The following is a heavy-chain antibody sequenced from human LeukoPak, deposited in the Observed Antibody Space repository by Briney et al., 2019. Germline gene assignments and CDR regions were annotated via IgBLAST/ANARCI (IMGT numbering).Heavy chain of an antibody. Sequence: ASVKVSCKASGFTFTSYDINWVRQASGQGLEWMGWMNPNNGNTGYAQKFQGRVAMTRDTSISTAYMELRGLRSEDTAVYYCVRDGEGAAISVNYWFDPWGQGTLVTVSS. J-gene: IGHJ5*02. D-gene: IGHD2-2*02. CDR1: GFTFTSYD. V-gene: IGHV1-8*01. CDR3: VRDGEGAAISVNYWFDP. CDR2: MNPNNGNT.